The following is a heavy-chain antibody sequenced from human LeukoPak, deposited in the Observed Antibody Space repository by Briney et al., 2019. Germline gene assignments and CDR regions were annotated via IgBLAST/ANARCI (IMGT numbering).Heavy chain of an antibody. D-gene: IGHD2-21*02. CDR3: ARVCGGDCYPLGFDP. CDR1: VASMCNYY. J-gene: IGHJ5*02. CDR2: IYYSGST. Sequence: PSETLSLTCTVPVASMCNYYWSWIRQPPGKGLEWIGYIYYSGSTNYNPSLKSRVTISVDTSKNKFSLKLRSVTAADTAVYYCARVCGGDCYPLGFDPWGQGTLVTVSS. V-gene: IGHV4-59*01.